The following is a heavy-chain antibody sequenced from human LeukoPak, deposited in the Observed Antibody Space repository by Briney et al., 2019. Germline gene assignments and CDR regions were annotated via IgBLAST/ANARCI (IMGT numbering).Heavy chain of an antibody. CDR1: GFTFTSYS. J-gene: IGHJ6*02. Sequence: PGGSLRLSCAASGFTFTSYSMNWVRQAPGKGLEWVSTISGGGGSTYYADSVKGRFTISRDNSNNTLYLQVNSLRAEDTAVYYCARSQDTAMVYYYYGMDVWGQGTTVTVSS. D-gene: IGHD5-18*01. V-gene: IGHV3-23*01. CDR2: ISGGGGST. CDR3: ARSQDTAMVYYYYGMDV.